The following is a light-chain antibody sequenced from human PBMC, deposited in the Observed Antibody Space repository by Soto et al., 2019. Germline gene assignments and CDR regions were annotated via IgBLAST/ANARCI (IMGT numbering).Light chain of an antibody. CDR2: AAS. CDR1: QGISTY. J-gene: IGKJ1*01. Sequence: DIQMTQSPSSLSASVGDRVTITCRASQGISTYLNWYQQKPGKAPKLLIYAASSLQSGVPSRFSGSGSQTDFTLTISSLQPDDFATYYCQQYSSAWSSGQGTKVEIK. CDR3: QQYSSAWS. V-gene: IGKV1-39*01.